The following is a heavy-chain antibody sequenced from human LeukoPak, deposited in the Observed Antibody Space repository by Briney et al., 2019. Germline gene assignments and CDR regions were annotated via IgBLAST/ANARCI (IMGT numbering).Heavy chain of an antibody. CDR1: GYSFTAYS. Sequence: ASVKVSCKASGYSFTAYSIVWVRQAPGQGLEWMGWIHPHSGGTAYGKTFQGRVTMTRDTSISTAYMELNSLGSDDAAVYYCAAVDTAMDAYYFDYWGQGTLVTVSS. CDR2: IHPHSGGT. J-gene: IGHJ4*02. CDR3: AAVDTAMDAYYFDY. V-gene: IGHV1-2*02. D-gene: IGHD5-18*01.